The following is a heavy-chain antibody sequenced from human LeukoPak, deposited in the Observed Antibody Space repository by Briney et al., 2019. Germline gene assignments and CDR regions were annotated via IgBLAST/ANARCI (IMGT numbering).Heavy chain of an antibody. D-gene: IGHD5-12*01. CDR2: IYYSGST. V-gene: IGHV4-39*01. J-gene: IGHJ4*02. CDR3: ASGGWLRIFDY. CDR1: GGSISSSSYY. Sequence: PSETLSLTCTVSGGSISSSSYYWGWIRQPPGKGLEWIGSIYYSGSTYYNPSLKSRVTISVDTSKNQFSLKLSSVTAADTAVYYCASGGWLRIFDYWGQGTLVTVSS.